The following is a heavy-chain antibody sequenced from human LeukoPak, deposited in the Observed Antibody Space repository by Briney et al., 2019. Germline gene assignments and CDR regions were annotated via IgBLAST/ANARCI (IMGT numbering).Heavy chain of an antibody. CDR3: AREHDYGDYPDAFDI. Sequence: PGGSLRLSCAASGFTFSSYAMHWVRQAPGKGLEWVAVISYDGSNKYYADSVKGRFTISRDNSKNTLYLQMNSLRAEDTAVYYCAREHDYGDYPDAFDIWGQGTMVTVSS. CDR1: GFTFSSYA. J-gene: IGHJ3*02. V-gene: IGHV3-30-3*01. CDR2: ISYDGSNK. D-gene: IGHD4-17*01.